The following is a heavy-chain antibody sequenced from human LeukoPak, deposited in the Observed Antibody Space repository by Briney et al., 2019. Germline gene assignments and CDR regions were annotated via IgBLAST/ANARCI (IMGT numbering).Heavy chain of an antibody. CDR2: ISGSGGST. J-gene: IGHJ4*02. CDR1: GFTFSSYA. Sequence: GGSLRLSCAASGFTFSSYAMSWVRQAPGKGLEWVSAISGSGGSTYYADPVKGRFTISRDNSKNTLYLQMNSLRAEDTAVYYCAKGRSHYGDSDLFDYWGQGTLVTVSS. CDR3: AKGRSHYGDSDLFDY. D-gene: IGHD4-17*01. V-gene: IGHV3-23*01.